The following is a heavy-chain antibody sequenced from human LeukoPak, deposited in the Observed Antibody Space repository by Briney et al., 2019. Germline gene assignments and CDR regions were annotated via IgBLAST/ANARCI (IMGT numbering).Heavy chain of an antibody. J-gene: IGHJ6*03. CDR1: GYTFTSYD. V-gene: IGHV1-8*03. Sequence: ASVKVSCKASGYTFTSYDINWVRQATGQGLEWMGWMNPNSGNTGYAQNFQGRVTITRNTSISTAYMELSSLRSEDTAVYYCARGVPVRRFLLYCSGGSCYSHYMDVWGKGTTVTVSS. D-gene: IGHD2-15*01. CDR3: ARGVPVRRFLLYCSGGSCYSHYMDV. CDR2: MNPNSGNT.